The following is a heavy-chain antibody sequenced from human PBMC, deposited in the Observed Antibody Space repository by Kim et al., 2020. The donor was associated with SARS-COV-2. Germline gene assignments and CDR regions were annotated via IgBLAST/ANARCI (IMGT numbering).Heavy chain of an antibody. D-gene: IGHD6-13*01. Sequence: GGSLRLSCVASGFRFTDAWLAWVRQAPGKGLEWVATIKKNENDRFYTDSVKGRFTISRDNAKNSVYLQINNLRVDDTAIFYCAKHDFSSSWSTNAFHLWGQGTGVTVSS. CDR3: AKHDFSSSWSTNAFHL. CDR1: GFRFTDAW. V-gene: IGHV3-7*03. J-gene: IGHJ3*01. CDR2: IKKNENDR.